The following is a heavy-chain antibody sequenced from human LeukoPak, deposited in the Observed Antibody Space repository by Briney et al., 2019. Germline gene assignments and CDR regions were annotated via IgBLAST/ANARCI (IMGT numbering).Heavy chain of an antibody. CDR3: ARVRVHAFDI. V-gene: IGHV4-59*12. CDR2: IYYSGST. CDR1: GGSISSYY. J-gene: IGHJ3*02. Sequence: SETLSLTCTVSGGSISSYYWSWIRQSPGKGLEWIGYIYYSGSTNYSPSLKSRVTISVDTSKNQFSLKVSSVTAADTAVYYCARVRVHAFDIWGQGTMVTVSS.